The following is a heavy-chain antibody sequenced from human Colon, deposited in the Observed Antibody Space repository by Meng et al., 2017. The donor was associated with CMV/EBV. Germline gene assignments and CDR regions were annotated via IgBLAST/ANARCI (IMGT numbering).Heavy chain of an antibody. D-gene: IGHD2-2*01. V-gene: IGHV3-9*01. CDR1: GFSIDDYA. CDR3: AKEYCSSTSCFSNAFDI. J-gene: IGHJ3*02. CDR2: ISWNSGSL. Sequence: GESLKISCAASGFSIDDYAMHWVRQAPGKGLEWVSGISWNSGSLVYADSVKGRFTISRDNANNSLYLQMNSLRAEDTALYYCAKEYCSSTSCFSNAFDIWGQGTMVTVSS.